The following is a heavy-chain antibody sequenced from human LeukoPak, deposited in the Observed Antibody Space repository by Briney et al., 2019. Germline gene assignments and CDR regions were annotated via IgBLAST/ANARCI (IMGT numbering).Heavy chain of an antibody. CDR1: GGSISSSGYY. Sequence: SETLSLTCTVSGGSISSSGYYWGWIRQPPGKGLEWIGSIYYSGSTYYNPSLKSRVTISVDTSKNQFSLKLSSVTAADTAVYYCARGQVGATWSDYWGQGTLVTVSS. D-gene: IGHD1-26*01. V-gene: IGHV4-39*07. J-gene: IGHJ4*02. CDR2: IYYSGST. CDR3: ARGQVGATWSDY.